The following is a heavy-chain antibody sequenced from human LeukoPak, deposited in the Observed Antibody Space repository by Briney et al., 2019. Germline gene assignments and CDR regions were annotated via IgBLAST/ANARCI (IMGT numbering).Heavy chain of an antibody. CDR2: INDSGIT. D-gene: IGHD3-10*01. Sequence: SETLSLTCAVYGGSFNGYYWTWIRQPPGKGLEWIGQINDSGITSYNPSLKSRVTISVGTSKNRFSLEVHSVTAADTAVYYCARGSRYYASGSGYDGGWYYFDHWGQGTLATVSS. V-gene: IGHV4-34*01. CDR1: GGSFNGYY. J-gene: IGHJ4*02. CDR3: ARGSRYYASGSGYDGGWYYFDH.